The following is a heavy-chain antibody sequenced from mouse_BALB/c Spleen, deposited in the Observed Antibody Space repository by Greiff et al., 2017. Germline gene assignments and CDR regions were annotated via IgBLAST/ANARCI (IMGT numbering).Heavy chain of an antibody. V-gene: IGHV5-4*02. CDR1: GFTFSDYY. Sequence: EVQRVESGGGLVKPGGSLKLSCAASGFTFSDYYMYWVRQTPEKGLEWVATISDGGSYTYYPDRVKGRVTITRDNAKNTPYMQMSSLKSEDTAMYDCARGVRHDHGMDYWGQGTSVTVSS. D-gene: IGHD2-14*01. J-gene: IGHJ4*01. CDR2: ISDGGSYT. CDR3: ARGVRHDHGMDY.